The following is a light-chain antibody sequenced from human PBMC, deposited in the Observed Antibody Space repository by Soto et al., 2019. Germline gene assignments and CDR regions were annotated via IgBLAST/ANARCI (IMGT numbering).Light chain of an antibody. V-gene: IGKV3-20*01. CDR1: QSVSNNY. CDR3: QQYGSSGT. J-gene: IGKJ1*01. CDR2: GAS. Sequence: IVLTQSPGTLSLSLAERAILSCRASQSVSNNYLAWYQQKPGQAPRPLIYGASNRATGIPDRFSGSGSGTDFTLTISRLEPEDFAVYYCQQYGSSGTFGQGTKV.